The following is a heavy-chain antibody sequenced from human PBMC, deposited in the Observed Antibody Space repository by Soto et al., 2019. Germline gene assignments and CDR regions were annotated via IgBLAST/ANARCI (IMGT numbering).Heavy chain of an antibody. CDR2: ISYDGSNK. Sequence: GSLRLSCAASGFTFSSYGMHWVRQAPGKGLEWVAVISYDGSNKYYADSVKGRFTISRDNSKNTLYLQMNSLRAEDTAVYYCAKSSNYDSSGYHDYWGQGTLVTVSS. CDR1: GFTFSSYG. V-gene: IGHV3-30*18. D-gene: IGHD3-22*01. J-gene: IGHJ4*02. CDR3: AKSSNYDSSGYHDY.